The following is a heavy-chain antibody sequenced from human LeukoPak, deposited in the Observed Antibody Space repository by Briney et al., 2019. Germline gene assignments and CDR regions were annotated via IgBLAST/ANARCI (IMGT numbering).Heavy chain of an antibody. Sequence: SETLSLTCAVYGGSFSGYYWSWIRQPPGKGLEGIGEINHSGSTNYNPSLKSRVTISVDTSKNQFSLKLSSVTAADTAVYYCARVGAYYDRLHAFDIWGQGTMVTVSS. CDR2: INHSGST. V-gene: IGHV4-34*01. J-gene: IGHJ3*02. D-gene: IGHD3-22*01. CDR1: GGSFSGYY. CDR3: ARVGAYYDRLHAFDI.